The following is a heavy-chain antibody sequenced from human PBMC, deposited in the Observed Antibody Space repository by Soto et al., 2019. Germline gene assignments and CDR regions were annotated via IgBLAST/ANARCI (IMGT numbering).Heavy chain of an antibody. J-gene: IGHJ4*02. CDR3: ARGTVTTGGFDY. CDR2: IYYSGST. CDR1: GGSISSYY. D-gene: IGHD4-17*01. V-gene: IGHV4-59*01. Sequence: QVQLQESGPGLVKPSETLSLTCTVSGGSISSYYWSWIRQPPGKGLEWIGYIYYSGSTNYNPSLKSRVTISVHTSKNQFSLKLSSVTAADTAVYYCARGTVTTGGFDYWGQGTLVTVSS.